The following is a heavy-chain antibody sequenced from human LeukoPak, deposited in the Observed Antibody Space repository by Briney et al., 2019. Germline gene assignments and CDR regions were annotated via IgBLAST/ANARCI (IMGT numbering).Heavy chain of an antibody. V-gene: IGHV3-33*06. Sequence: GGSLRLSCAASGFTFSSYGMHWVRQAPGKGLEWVAVIWYDGSNKYYADSVKGRFTISRDNSKNTLYLQMNSLRAEDTAVYYCAKDPTYYDFWSVYNYWGQGTLVTVSS. CDR1: GFTFSSYG. CDR3: AKDPTYYDFWSVYNY. CDR2: IWYDGSNK. J-gene: IGHJ4*02. D-gene: IGHD3-3*01.